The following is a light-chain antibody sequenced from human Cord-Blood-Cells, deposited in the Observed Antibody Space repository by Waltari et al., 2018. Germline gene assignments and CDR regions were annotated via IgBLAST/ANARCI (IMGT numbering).Light chain of an antibody. V-gene: IGKV1-5*03. CDR3: QQYNSYSWT. CDR2: KAS. CDR1: QSISSW. Sequence: DIQMTQSPSTLSASVGDRVTITCRASQSISSWLAWYQQKPGKAPKLLIYKASSLESGVPSRFSGSGFWTEFTLTISSLQPDDFATYYCQQYNSYSWTFGQGTKVEIK. J-gene: IGKJ1*01.